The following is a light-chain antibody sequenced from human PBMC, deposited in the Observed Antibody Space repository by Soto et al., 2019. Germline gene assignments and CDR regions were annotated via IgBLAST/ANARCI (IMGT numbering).Light chain of an antibody. Sequence: EIVVTQSPGTLSLSPGEITTLSCIASQIVISNFLDWYRQKPGQAHRLLIYGASSRATGIPDRFSGSGSGTDFTLTISRLEPEDFAVYYCQQYGISPRTFGQGTKV. CDR1: QIVISNF. J-gene: IGKJ1*01. CDR2: GAS. CDR3: QQYGISPRT. V-gene: IGKV3-20*01.